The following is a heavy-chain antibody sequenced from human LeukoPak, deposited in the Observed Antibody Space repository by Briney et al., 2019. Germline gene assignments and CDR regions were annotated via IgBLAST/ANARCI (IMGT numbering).Heavy chain of an antibody. V-gene: IGHV4-34*01. D-gene: IGHD6-13*01. J-gene: IGHJ4*02. CDR2: INHSGST. CDR1: GGSFSGYY. CDR3: ARVGNIAAAGPDY. Sequence: SETLSLTCAVYGGSFSGYYWSWIRQPPGKGLEWIGEINHSGSTNYNPSLKSRVTISVDTSKNQFSLKLSSVTAADTAVYYCARVGNIAAAGPDYWGQGTLVTVSS.